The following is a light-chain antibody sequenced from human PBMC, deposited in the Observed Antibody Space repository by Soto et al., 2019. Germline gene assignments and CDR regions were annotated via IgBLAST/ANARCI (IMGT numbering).Light chain of an antibody. J-gene: IGKJ1*01. CDR2: DAS. Sequence: DIQMTQSPSTLSASIGDRVTITCRASQSISSWLAWYQQKPGKAPKVLIYDASNLESGVPSRFGGSGSGTEFTLTISSLQPDDFATYYCQQYNSYWTFGQGTKVEIK. V-gene: IGKV1-5*01. CDR1: QSISSW. CDR3: QQYNSYWT.